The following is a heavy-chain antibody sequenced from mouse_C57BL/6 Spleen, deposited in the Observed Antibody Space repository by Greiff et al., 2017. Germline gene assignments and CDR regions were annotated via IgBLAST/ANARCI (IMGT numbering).Heavy chain of an antibody. CDR2: IYIGNGYT. J-gene: IGHJ4*01. CDR3: ARSDYYGSSKSPYYAMDY. CDR1: GYTFTSYG. Sequence: VQLKESGAELVRPGSSVKMSCKTSGYTFTSYGMNWVKQRPGQGLEWIGYIYIGNGYTEYNEKFKGKATMTSDTSSSTAYMQLSSLTSEDSAIYFCARSDYYGSSKSPYYAMDYWGQGTSVTVAS. V-gene: IGHV1-58*01. D-gene: IGHD1-1*01.